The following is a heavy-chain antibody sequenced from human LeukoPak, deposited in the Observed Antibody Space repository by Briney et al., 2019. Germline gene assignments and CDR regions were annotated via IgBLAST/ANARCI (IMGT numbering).Heavy chain of an antibody. V-gene: IGHV3-20*04. Sequence: GGSLRLSCAASGFTFDDYGLSWVRQVPGKGLEWVSGLNWNGASTGYADSVKGRFTISRDNSKNTLFLDMNTLKVEDTAVYYCVKDVSYDSSGHYDSWGQGALVTVSS. CDR1: GFTFDDYG. CDR3: VKDVSYDSSGHYDS. J-gene: IGHJ4*02. D-gene: IGHD3-22*01. CDR2: LNWNGAST.